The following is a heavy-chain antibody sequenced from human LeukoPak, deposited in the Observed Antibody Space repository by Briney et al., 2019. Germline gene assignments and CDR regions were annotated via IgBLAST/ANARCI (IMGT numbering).Heavy chain of an antibody. CDR2: VSPNSGGT. J-gene: IGHJ4*02. V-gene: IGHV1-2*02. CDR3: ARIRFYYHRGPDLDLYYFDY. CDR1: GYTFTGYY. Sequence: ASVKVSCKASGYTFTGYYIHWVRQAPGQGLEWMGWVSPNSGGTNYAQKFQGRVTMTGDTSISTAYMELRRLRSDDTAVYYCARIRFYYHRGPDLDLYYFDYWGQGTLVTVSS. D-gene: IGHD3-22*01.